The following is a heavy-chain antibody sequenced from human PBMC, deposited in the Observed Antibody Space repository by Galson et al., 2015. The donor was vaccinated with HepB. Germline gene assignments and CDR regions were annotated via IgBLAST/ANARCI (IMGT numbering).Heavy chain of an antibody. J-gene: IGHJ4*02. CDR3: AAWAIAVAEQRKYYFDY. D-gene: IGHD6-19*01. CDR1: GFTFTSSA. V-gene: IGHV1-58*02. CDR2: IVVGSGNT. Sequence: SVKVSCKASGFTFTSSAMQWVRQARGQRLEWIGWIVVGSGNTNYAQKFQERVTITRDMSTSTAYMELSSLRSEDTAVYYCAAWAIAVAEQRKYYFDYWGQGTLVTVSS.